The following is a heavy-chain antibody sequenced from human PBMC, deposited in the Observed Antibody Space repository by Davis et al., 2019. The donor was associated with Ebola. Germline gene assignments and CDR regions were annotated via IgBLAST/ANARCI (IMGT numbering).Heavy chain of an antibody. CDR3: ATRLPGY. V-gene: IGHV4-34*08. J-gene: IGHJ4*02. D-gene: IGHD1-7*01. CDR2: INHSGST. CDR1: GFTFSTYG. Sequence: ESLKISCAASGFTFSTYGMSWIRQPPGKGLEWIGEINHSGSTNYNPSLKSRVTISVDTSKNQFSLKLSSVTAADTAVYYCATRLPGYWGQGTLVTVSS.